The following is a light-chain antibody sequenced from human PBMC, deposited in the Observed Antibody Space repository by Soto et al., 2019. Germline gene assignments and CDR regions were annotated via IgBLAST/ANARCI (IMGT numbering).Light chain of an antibody. J-gene: IGKJ1*01. CDR3: QQYRNWPRT. Sequence: DIQMTQSPSSLSASVGDRVTITCRASQGIRNDLGWYQQKPGEAPKRLIYAASSLQSGVPSRFSGSGSGTEFTLTINNLQSEDFAVYYCQQYRNWPRTFGQGTKVDIK. CDR1: QGIRND. V-gene: IGKV1-17*02. CDR2: AAS.